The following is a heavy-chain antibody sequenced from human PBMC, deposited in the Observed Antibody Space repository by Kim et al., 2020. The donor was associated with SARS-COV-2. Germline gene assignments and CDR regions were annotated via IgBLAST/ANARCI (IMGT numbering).Heavy chain of an antibody. CDR3: AKSSSSWYGVGPPVAFDI. V-gene: IGHV3-23*01. D-gene: IGHD6-13*01. Sequence: GGSLRLSCAASGFTFSSYAMSWVRQAPGKGLEWVSAISGSGGSTYYADSVKGRFTISRDNSKNTLYLQMNSLRAEDTAVYYCAKSSSSWYGVGPPVAFDIWGQGTMVTVSS. J-gene: IGHJ3*02. CDR2: ISGSGGST. CDR1: GFTFSSYA.